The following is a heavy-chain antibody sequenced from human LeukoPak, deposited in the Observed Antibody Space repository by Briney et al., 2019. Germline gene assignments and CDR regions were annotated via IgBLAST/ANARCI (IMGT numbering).Heavy chain of an antibody. Sequence: PSETLSLTCTVSGGSITSFYWSWIREPPGRGLEWIGHVYYTDTTNYNPSLNSRVTMSLDASKNQFSLKLSSVTTADTATYFCAREHYYDSRGFPRGHYFDYWGRGALVTVSS. CDR1: GGSITSFY. CDR3: AREHYYDSRGFPRGHYFDY. V-gene: IGHV4-59*13. D-gene: IGHD3-22*01. CDR2: VYYTDTT. J-gene: IGHJ4*02.